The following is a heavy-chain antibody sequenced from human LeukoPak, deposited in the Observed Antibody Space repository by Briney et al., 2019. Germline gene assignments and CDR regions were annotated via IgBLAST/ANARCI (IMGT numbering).Heavy chain of an antibody. CDR2: INSDGSST. Sequence: GGSLRLSCAASGFTFSSYWMHWVRQAPGEGLVWVSRINSDGSSTSYADSVKGRFTISRDNAKNTLYLQMDSLTAEDTAVYYCARDIAVSGNYFDYWGQGTLVTVSS. CDR3: ARDIAVSGNYFDY. CDR1: GFTFSSYW. D-gene: IGHD6-19*01. J-gene: IGHJ4*02. V-gene: IGHV3-74*01.